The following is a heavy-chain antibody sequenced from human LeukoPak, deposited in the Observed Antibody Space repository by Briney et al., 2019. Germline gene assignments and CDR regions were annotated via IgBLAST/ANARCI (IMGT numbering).Heavy chain of an antibody. D-gene: IGHD3-22*01. CDR1: GLTFSSYA. J-gene: IGHJ4*02. CDR2: ITGHGTST. Sequence: GGSLRLSCAASGLTFSSYAMNWVRQTPGKGLEWVSSITGHGTSTYYANSVKGRFTVSRDNSKNTVSLQMNSLRAEDTAVYYCARDGRSRSSGYYADYWGQGTLVTVSS. V-gene: IGHV3-23*01. CDR3: ARDGRSRSSGYYADY.